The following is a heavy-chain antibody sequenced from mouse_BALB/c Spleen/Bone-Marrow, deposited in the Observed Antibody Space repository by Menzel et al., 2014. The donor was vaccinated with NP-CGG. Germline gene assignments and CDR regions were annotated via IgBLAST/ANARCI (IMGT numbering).Heavy chain of an antibody. CDR3: VRETKVVADFDY. D-gene: IGHD1-1*01. CDR1: GYSITSGYG. V-gene: IGHV3-1*02. Sequence: EVKLQESGPDLVKPSQSLSLTCTVTGYSITSGYGWHWIRQFPGNKLEWMGYIHYSGNTDHNPSLKSRISITRDTSKNQFFLQLNSVTTEDTATYYCVRETKVVADFDYWGQGTTLTVSS. J-gene: IGHJ2*01. CDR2: IHYSGNT.